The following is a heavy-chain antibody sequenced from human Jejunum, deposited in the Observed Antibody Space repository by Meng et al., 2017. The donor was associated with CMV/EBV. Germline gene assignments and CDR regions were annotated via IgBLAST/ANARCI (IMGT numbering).Heavy chain of an antibody. CDR1: GCSLSSVE. J-gene: IGHJ4*02. Sequence: GCSLSSVEMNWVRQSPGKGLEWLSYSSISGDIIHYADSVKGRFTISRDNSKNLLYLQMSSLRAEDTAVYYCAREVPGMVTRFDHWGQGTLVTVSS. CDR3: AREVPGMVTRFDH. D-gene: IGHD4-23*01. CDR2: SSISGDII. V-gene: IGHV3-48*03.